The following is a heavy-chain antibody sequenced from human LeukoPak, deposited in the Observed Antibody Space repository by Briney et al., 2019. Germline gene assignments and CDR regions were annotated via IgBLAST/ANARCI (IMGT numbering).Heavy chain of an antibody. CDR3: TRAVAGHPD. J-gene: IGHJ4*02. Sequence: SETLSLTCAVSGVPFSNYYWSWVRQSPRQGLEWFGEINHSGYTNYNPSPKSRVTMSIDTSKNQLSLILTSVTVADAGVYYCTRAVAGHPDWGEGTLVTVSS. D-gene: IGHD6-19*01. CDR1: GVPFSNYY. V-gene: IGHV4-34*01. CDR2: INHSGYT.